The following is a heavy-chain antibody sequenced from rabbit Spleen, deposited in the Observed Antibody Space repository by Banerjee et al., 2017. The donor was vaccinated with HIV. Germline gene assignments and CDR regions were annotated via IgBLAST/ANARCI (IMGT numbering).Heavy chain of an antibody. CDR2: IGTTNGNT. D-gene: IGHD1-1*01. J-gene: IGHJ4*01. Sequence: QQQLEESGGDLVKPEGSLTLTCTASGFSFSSSYWICWVRQAPGKGLEWIACIGTTNGNTYYATWAKGRFTISKTSSTTVDLKMTSLTAADTATYFCARGVANDYKPLDLWGPGTLVTVS. CDR1: GFSFSSSYW. CDR3: ARGVANDYKPLDL. V-gene: IGHV1S45*01.